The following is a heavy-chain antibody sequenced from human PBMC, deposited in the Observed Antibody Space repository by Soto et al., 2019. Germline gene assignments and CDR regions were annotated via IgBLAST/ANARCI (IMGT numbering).Heavy chain of an antibody. CDR3: ARASRYYWNYMMY. D-gene: IGHD1-7*01. V-gene: IGHV1-18*01. CDR1: GYTFSNDA. CDR2: VSAYNGNT. Sequence: QVQLVQSGADLKKPGASVKVSCKASGYTFSNDAITWVRQAPGQGLEWMGWVSAYNGNTNYAQKFKGRVTMTTDTSTSTAYMEIRSLRYDDTAVYFCARASRYYWNYMMYWGQGTLVTVSS. J-gene: IGHJ4*02.